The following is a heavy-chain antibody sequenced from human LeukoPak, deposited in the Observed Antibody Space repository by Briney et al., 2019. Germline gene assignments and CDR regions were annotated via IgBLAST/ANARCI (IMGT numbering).Heavy chain of an antibody. Sequence: GGSLRLSCAASGFTFNSYGMHWVRQAPGKGLEWVAVISYDGSNKYYADSVKGRFTISRDNSKNTLYLQMNSLRAEDTAVYYCAKASYRYCSGGSCSLLGYWGQGTLVTVSS. CDR2: ISYDGSNK. CDR1: GFTFNSYG. CDR3: AKASYRYCSGGSCSLLGY. D-gene: IGHD2-15*01. V-gene: IGHV3-30*18. J-gene: IGHJ4*02.